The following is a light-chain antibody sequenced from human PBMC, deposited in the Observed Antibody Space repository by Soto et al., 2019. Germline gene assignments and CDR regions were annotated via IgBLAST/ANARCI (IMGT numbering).Light chain of an antibody. CDR3: QQYNNWPGT. V-gene: IGKV3-15*01. Sequence: IVMTQSPAPLSVSPGARATLSCRARQSVSSTLAWYQQKPGQAPRLLIYGASTRATGIPARFSGSGSGTEFTLTISSLQSEDFAVYYCQQYNNWPGTFGQGTKVEIK. J-gene: IGKJ1*01. CDR1: QSVSST. CDR2: GAS.